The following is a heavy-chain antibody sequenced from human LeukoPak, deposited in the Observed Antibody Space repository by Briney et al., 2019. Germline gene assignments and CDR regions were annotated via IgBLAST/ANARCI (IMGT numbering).Heavy chain of an antibody. J-gene: IGHJ4*02. D-gene: IGHD3-22*01. CDR2: IYSSGTT. V-gene: IGHV4-39*07. Sequence: SETLSLTCTVSGDSITSGSYYWGWIRQTPERGLEWIGNIYSSGTTSFNPSLKSRITMSVDTSKNQFSLKMNSVTAADTAVYFCARDSGFWLYWGQGTLVTVSS. CDR3: ARDSGFWLY. CDR1: GDSITSGSYY.